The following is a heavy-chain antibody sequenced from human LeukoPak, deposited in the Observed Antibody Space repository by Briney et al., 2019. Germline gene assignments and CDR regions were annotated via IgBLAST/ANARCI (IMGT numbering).Heavy chain of an antibody. CDR2: INYTGST. J-gene: IGHJ4*02. V-gene: IGHV4-34*01. Sequence: SETLSLTCAVYGASFSDYQWSWLRQPPGKGLEWIGEINYTGSTDYSPSLKSRVTISVDTSKNRFSLNLTSVTAADTAVYYCARGELRGFFDYWGQGTLVTVSS. CDR1: GASFSDYQ. D-gene: IGHD3-10*01. CDR3: ARGELRGFFDY.